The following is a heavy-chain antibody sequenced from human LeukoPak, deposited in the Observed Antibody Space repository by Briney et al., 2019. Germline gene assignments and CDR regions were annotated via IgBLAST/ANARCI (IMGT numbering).Heavy chain of an antibody. CDR1: GYTFTGYY. D-gene: IGHD4-17*01. Sequence: ALVKVSCKASGYTFTGYYMHWVRQAPGQGLEWMGWINPNSGGTNYAQKFQGRVTMTRDTSISTAYMELSRLRSDDTAVYYCARSGYGDSEFDYWGQGTLVTVSS. J-gene: IGHJ4*02. CDR2: INPNSGGT. CDR3: ARSGYGDSEFDY. V-gene: IGHV1-2*02.